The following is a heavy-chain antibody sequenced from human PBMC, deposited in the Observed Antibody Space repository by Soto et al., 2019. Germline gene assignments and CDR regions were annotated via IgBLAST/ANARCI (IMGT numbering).Heavy chain of an antibody. CDR2: IYYSGST. CDR3: ARGDRYYRSGTYGYYYYGMDV. J-gene: IGHJ6*02. Sequence: SETLSLTCTVSGGSISSGDYYWSWIRQPPGKGLEWIGYIYYSGSTYYNPSLKSRVTISVDTSKDQFSLKLSSVTAADTAVYYCARGDRYYRSGTYGYYYYGMDVWGQGTRVTVSS. V-gene: IGHV4-30-4*01. D-gene: IGHD3-10*01. CDR1: GGSISSGDYY.